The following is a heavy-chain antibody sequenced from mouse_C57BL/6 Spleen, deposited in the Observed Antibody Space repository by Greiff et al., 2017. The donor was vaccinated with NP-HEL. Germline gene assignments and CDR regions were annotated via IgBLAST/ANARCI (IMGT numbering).Heavy chain of an antibody. CDR3: AIYYGYWFAY. V-gene: IGHV1-22*01. J-gene: IGHJ3*01. CDR2: INPNNGGT. CDR1: GYTFTDYN. D-gene: IGHD2-2*01. Sequence: VQLKESGPELVKPGASVKMSCKASGYTFTDYNMHWVKQSHGKSLEWIGYINPNNGGTSYNQKFKGKATLTVNKSSSTAYMELRSLTSEDSAVYYCAIYYGYWFAYWGQGTLVTVSA.